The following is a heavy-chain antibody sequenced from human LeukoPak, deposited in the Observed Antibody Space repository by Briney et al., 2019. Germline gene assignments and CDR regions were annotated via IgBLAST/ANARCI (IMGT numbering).Heavy chain of an antibody. CDR2: IYTSGST. D-gene: IGHD2-21*02. CDR1: GGSISSGSYF. V-gene: IGHV4-61*02. Sequence: SETLSLTCTVSGGSISSGSYFWSWIRQPAGKGLEWIGCIYTSGSTNYNPSLKSRVTISVDTSKNQFSLKLSSVTAADTAVYYCAREPLVLLFRGAFDIWGQGTMVTVSS. CDR3: AREPLVLLFRGAFDI. J-gene: IGHJ3*02.